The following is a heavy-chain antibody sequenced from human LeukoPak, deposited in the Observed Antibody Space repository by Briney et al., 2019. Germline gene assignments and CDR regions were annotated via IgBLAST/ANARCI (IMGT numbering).Heavy chain of an antibody. CDR2: ISASGVST. CDR1: GFTFDDYA. J-gene: IGHJ4*02. CDR3: VRKSGVMSVVVTSNYFDY. Sequence: GGSLRLSCAASGFTFDDYAMHWVRQAPGKGLKWVSGISASGVSTYTADSVKGRFTISRDNSNNTLYLQMNSLRAEDTAMYYCVRKSGVMSVVVTSNYFDYWGQGTLVTVSS. V-gene: IGHV3-23*01. D-gene: IGHD2-21*02.